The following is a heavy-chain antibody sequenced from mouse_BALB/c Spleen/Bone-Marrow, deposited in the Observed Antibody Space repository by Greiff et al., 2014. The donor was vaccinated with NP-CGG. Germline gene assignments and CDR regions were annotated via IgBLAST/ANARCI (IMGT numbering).Heavy chain of an antibody. CDR1: GFNIKDTY. CDR3: ARGGTTATWYFDV. V-gene: IGHV14-3*02. D-gene: IGHD1-2*01. J-gene: IGHJ1*01. Sequence: VQLQQSGAELVKPGASVKLSCTASGFNIKDTYMHWVKQRPEQGLEWIGRIDPANGNTKYDPKFQGKATITADTSSNTVYLQLSSLTSEDTAVYYCARGGTTATWYFDVWGAGTTVTVSS. CDR2: IDPANGNT.